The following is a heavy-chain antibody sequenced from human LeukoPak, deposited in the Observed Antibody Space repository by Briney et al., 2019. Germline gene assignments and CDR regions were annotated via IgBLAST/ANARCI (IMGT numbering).Heavy chain of an antibody. CDR1: GFTFSSYS. CDR2: ISSSSSYI. V-gene: IGHV3-21*01. CDR3: AREAFAGGLRYFDWLPIDY. D-gene: IGHD3-9*01. Sequence: MSGGSLRLSCAASGFTFSSYSMNWVRQAPGKGLEWVSSISSSSSYIYYADSVKGRFTISRDNAKNSLYLQMNSLRAEDTAVYYCAREAFAGGLRYFDWLPIDYWGQGTLVTVSS. J-gene: IGHJ4*02.